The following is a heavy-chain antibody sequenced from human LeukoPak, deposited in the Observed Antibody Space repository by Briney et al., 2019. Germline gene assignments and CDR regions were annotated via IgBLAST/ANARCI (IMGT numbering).Heavy chain of an antibody. CDR3: ARDALGYCSGGSCYSGDY. Sequence: SETLSLTCTVSGGSISSGDYYWSWIRQPPGKGLEWIGYIYYSGSTYYNPSLKSRVTISVDTSKNQFSLKLSSVTAADTAVYYCARDALGYCSGGSCYSGDYWGQGTLVTVSS. V-gene: IGHV4-30-4*01. CDR2: IYYSGST. J-gene: IGHJ4*02. CDR1: GGSISSGDYY. D-gene: IGHD2-15*01.